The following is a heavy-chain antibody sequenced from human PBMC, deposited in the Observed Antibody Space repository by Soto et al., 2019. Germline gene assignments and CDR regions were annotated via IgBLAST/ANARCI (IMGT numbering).Heavy chain of an antibody. J-gene: IGHJ4*02. CDR3: VKGAGWLQDVDY. V-gene: IGHV3-64D*08. D-gene: IGHD5-12*01. CDR1: GFTFNDYP. Sequence: EVQLVESGGGLVQPGGSLRLSCSASGFTFNDYPMYWVRQAPGKGLEYVSLISANGGSTHYAVSVKGRFSISRDKSKKTLYLQLSSLRAEDTAVYYCVKGAGWLQDVDYWGQGTLVTVSS. CDR2: ISANGGST.